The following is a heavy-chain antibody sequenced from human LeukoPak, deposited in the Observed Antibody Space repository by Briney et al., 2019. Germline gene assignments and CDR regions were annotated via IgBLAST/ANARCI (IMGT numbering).Heavy chain of an antibody. CDR1: GFTFTNYW. D-gene: IGHD1-1*01. Sequence: GGSLRLSCAAYGFTFTNYWLTWVRQAPGKGLEWVANINQDGGTEYYVDSMKGRFTISRDNAKNLVYLQINSLRAEDTAVYFCARHTLWRFDYWGPGALVTVSS. CDR2: INQDGGTE. CDR3: ARHTLWRFDY. J-gene: IGHJ4*02. V-gene: IGHV3-7*01.